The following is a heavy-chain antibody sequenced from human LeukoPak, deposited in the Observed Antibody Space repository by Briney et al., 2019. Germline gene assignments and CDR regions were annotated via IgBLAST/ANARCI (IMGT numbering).Heavy chain of an antibody. CDR3: ARGKTYYYLSKDAFDI. CDR2: LYYSGSN. CDR1: SGTISSYH. D-gene: IGHD3-10*01. Sequence: SVNLSFTATVSSGTISSYHWSWIPPPPGNGLKGIVYLYYSGSNNYNAALERRVTISVDTSKNQFSLNLSAVIAADTAVYYCARGKTYYYLSKDAFDIWGQGTMVSVSS. J-gene: IGHJ3*02. V-gene: IGHV4-59*01.